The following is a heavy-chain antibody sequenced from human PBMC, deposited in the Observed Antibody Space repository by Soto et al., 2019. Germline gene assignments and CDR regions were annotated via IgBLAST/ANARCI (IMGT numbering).Heavy chain of an antibody. J-gene: IGHJ4*02. CDR1: GFTFSSYA. CDR3: ARDSEYDRGLFDY. CDR2: ISYDGSNK. Sequence: QVQLVESGGGVVQPGRSLRLSCAASGFTFSSYAMHWVRQAPGKGLEWVAVISYDGSNKYYADSVKGRFTISRDNSKNTLYLQMDSLRAEDTAVYYCARDSEYDRGLFDYWGQGTLVTVSS. D-gene: IGHD3-9*01. V-gene: IGHV3-30-3*01.